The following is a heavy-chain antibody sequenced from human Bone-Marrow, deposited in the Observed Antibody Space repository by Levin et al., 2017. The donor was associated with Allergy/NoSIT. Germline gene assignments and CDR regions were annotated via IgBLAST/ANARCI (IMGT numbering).Heavy chain of an antibody. CDR3: ARGRVRGSYYGSGAFDV. V-gene: IGHV2-5*02. D-gene: IGHD1-26*01. J-gene: IGHJ3*01. CDR2: IFWDADE. Sequence: SGPTLVKPTQTLTLTCTFSGFSLNTDGVGVGWIRQPPGKALEWLALIFWDADERYSPSLQSRLTITKDTPKKQVVLTMTNMDPVDTGTYFCARGRVRGSYYGSGAFDVWGQGITVTVSS. CDR1: GFSLNTDGVG.